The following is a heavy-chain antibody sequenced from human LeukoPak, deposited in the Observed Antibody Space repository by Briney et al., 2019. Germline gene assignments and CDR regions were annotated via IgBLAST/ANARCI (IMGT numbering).Heavy chain of an antibody. V-gene: IGHV1-18*01. CDR3: ARDQDYGDDYYYYYGMDV. CDR1: GYTFTSYG. D-gene: IGHD4-17*01. J-gene: IGHJ6*02. CDR2: ISAYNGNT. Sequence: ASVKVSCKASGYTFTSYGISWVRQAPGQGLEWMGWISAYNGNTNYAQKLQGRVTMTTDTSTSTAYMELRSLRSDDTAVYYCARDQDYGDDYYYYYGMDVWGQGTTVTVSS.